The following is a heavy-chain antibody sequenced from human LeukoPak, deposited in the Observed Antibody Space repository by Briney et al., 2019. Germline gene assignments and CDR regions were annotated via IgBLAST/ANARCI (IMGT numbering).Heavy chain of an antibody. Sequence: KLSETLSLTCAVYGGSFSGYYWSWIRQPPGQGLQWIGYIYNSGITSYNPSLKSRVTMSVDTSKNQFSLKLTFVTAADTAVYYCARGWGPAYCGGDCHRHFDYWGQGALVTVSS. CDR1: GGSFSGYY. V-gene: IGHV4-34*01. CDR3: ARGWGPAYCGGDCHRHFDY. D-gene: IGHD2-21*02. J-gene: IGHJ4*02. CDR2: IYNSGIT.